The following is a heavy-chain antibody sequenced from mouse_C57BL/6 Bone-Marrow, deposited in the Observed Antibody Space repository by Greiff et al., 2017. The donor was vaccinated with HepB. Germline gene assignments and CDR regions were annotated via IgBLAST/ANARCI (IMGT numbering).Heavy chain of an antibody. CDR2: IRNKANNHAT. D-gene: IGHD2-5*01. Sequence: EVQLVESGGGLVQPGGSMKLSCAASGFTFSDAWMDWVRQSPEKGLEWVAEIRNKANNHATYYAESVKGRFTISRDDSKSSVYLQMNSLRAEDTGIYYCTRAYYSNGRFAYWGQGTLVTVSA. CDR1: GFTFSDAW. J-gene: IGHJ3*01. V-gene: IGHV6-6*01. CDR3: TRAYYSNGRFAY.